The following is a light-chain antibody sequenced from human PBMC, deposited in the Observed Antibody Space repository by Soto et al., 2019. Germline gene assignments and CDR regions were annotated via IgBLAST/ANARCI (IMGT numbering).Light chain of an antibody. V-gene: IGLV2-23*01. CDR2: EGS. Sequence: QSALPQPASVSGSPGQSITISCTGTSSDFGSYNLVSWYHQHPGKAPQLMIYEGSKRPSGVSNRFSGSRSGNTASLTISGLQAEDEADYYCCAYVGSISYVAFGGGTKLTVL. CDR1: SSDFGSYNL. CDR3: CAYVGSISYVA. J-gene: IGLJ2*01.